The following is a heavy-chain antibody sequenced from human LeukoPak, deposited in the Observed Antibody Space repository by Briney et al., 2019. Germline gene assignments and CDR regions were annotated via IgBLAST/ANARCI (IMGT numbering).Heavy chain of an antibody. V-gene: IGHV3-48*04. CDR3: ARGGAYDILTGYLH. Sequence: PGGSLRLSCAASGFTFSSYSMNWVRQAPGKGLEWVSYISSSSSTIYYADSVKGRFTISRDNAKNSLYLQMNSLRAEDTAVYYCARGGAYDILTGYLHWGQGTLVTVSS. CDR2: ISSSSSTI. CDR1: GFTFSSYS. J-gene: IGHJ4*02. D-gene: IGHD3-9*01.